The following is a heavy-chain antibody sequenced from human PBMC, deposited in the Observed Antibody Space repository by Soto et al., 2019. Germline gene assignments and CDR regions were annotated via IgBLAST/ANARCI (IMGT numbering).Heavy chain of an antibody. CDR1: EFTFSSYG. V-gene: IGHV3-30*03. CDR3: ARDRCSSTSCYFDY. Sequence: PGGSLRLSCAASEFTFSSYGMHWVRQAPGKGLEWVARISYDGSNKYYGDSVKGRFTISRDNSKNTLYLQMNSLRAEDTAVYYCARDRCSSTSCYFDYWGQGTLVTVSS. J-gene: IGHJ4*02. CDR2: ISYDGSNK. D-gene: IGHD2-2*01.